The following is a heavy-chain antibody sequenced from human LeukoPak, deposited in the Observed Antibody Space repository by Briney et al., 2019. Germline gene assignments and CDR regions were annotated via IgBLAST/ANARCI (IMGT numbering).Heavy chain of an antibody. CDR1: GYTFTSYD. CDR2: MNPNSGRT. V-gene: IGHV1-8*01. J-gene: IGHJ4*02. Sequence: ASVKVSCKASGYTFTSYDINWMRQATGQGLEWMGWMNPNSGRTGYAQNFQGRITITRNTSISTAYMELSSLRSEDTAVYYCTRETSSRYFDYWGQGTLVTVSS. CDR3: TRETSSRYFDY.